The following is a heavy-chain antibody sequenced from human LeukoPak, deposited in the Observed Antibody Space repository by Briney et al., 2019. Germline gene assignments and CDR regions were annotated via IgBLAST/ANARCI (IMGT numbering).Heavy chain of an antibody. Sequence: ASVKVSCKASGYTFTSYGISWVRQAPGQGLEWMGWISAYNGNTNYAQKLQGRVTMTTDTSTSTAYMELRSLRSDDTAVYYCARGPRITIFGVVTLNYYYMDVWGKGTTVTVSS. D-gene: IGHD3-3*01. J-gene: IGHJ6*03. CDR3: ARGPRITIFGVVTLNYYYMDV. CDR1: GYTFTSYG. CDR2: ISAYNGNT. V-gene: IGHV1-18*01.